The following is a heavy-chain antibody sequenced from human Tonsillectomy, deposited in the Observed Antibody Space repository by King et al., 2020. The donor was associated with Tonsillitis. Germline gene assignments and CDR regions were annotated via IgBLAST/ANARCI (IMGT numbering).Heavy chain of an antibody. CDR2: IGTTGDT. CDR1: GFTFSIYD. J-gene: IGHJ2*01. Sequence: VQLVESGGGLVQPGGSLRLSCAASGFTFSIYDMHWVRQTTGKGLEWVSAIGTTGDTYYLGSVKGRFTISRENAKNSLYLQMNSLRAGDTAVYFCARDHKRYFDLGGRGTLVTVSS. V-gene: IGHV3-13*01. CDR3: ARDHKRYFDL.